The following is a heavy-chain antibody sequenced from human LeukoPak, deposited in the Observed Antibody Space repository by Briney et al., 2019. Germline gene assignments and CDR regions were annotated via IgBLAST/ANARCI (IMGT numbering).Heavy chain of an antibody. V-gene: IGHV1-69*05. Sequence: SVKVSCKDSGGTFSSYSINWVRQAPRQGLEWMGGIIPLFNTPNYAQKFQGRVTITRNTSISTAYMELSSLRSEDTAVYYCARNRLGGWLTRSFYMDVWGKGTTVTVSS. CDR1: GGTFSSYS. J-gene: IGHJ6*03. D-gene: IGHD5-18*01. CDR2: IIPLFNTP. CDR3: ARNRLGGWLTRSFYMDV.